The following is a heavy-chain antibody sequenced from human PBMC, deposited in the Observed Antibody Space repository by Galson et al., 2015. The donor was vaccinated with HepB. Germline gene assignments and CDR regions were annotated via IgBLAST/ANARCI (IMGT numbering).Heavy chain of an antibody. Sequence: SLRLSCAASGFTFSGYSMNWVRQAPGKGLEWVSSITSTSAYIYYADSVKGRLTISRDNAKSSLYLQMNSLRAEDTAVYYCARGHGYCADGVCSYLYYFDSWGQGTLVTVSS. D-gene: IGHD2-8*01. J-gene: IGHJ4*02. CDR2: ITSTSAYI. CDR1: GFTFSGYS. CDR3: ARGHGYCADGVCSYLYYFDS. V-gene: IGHV3-21*01.